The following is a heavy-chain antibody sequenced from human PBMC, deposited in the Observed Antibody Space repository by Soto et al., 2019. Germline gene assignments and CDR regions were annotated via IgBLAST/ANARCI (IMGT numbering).Heavy chain of an antibody. CDR2: IIPILGIA. Sequence: QVPLVQSGAEVKKPGSSVKVSCKASGGTFSSYTISWVRQAPGQGLEWMGRIIPILGIANYAQKFQGRVTITADKSTSTAYMELSSLRSEDTAVYYCARDCSGGSCYFYYYYMDVWGKGTTVTVSS. V-gene: IGHV1-69*08. J-gene: IGHJ6*03. CDR1: GGTFSSYT. CDR3: ARDCSGGSCYFYYYYMDV. D-gene: IGHD2-15*01.